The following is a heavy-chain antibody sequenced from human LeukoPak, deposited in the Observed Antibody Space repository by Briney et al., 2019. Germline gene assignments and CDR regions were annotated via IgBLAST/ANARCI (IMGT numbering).Heavy chain of an antibody. J-gene: IGHJ4*02. CDR2: ISGSGGST. Sequence: PGGSLRLSCVASGLTFSSYAMSWVRQAPGKGLEWVSAISGSGGSTYYADSVKGRFTISRDNSKNTLYLQMNSLRAEDTAVYYCAKLGGGSGSPYYWGQGTLVTVSS. D-gene: IGHD3-10*01. CDR3: AKLGGGSGSPYY. V-gene: IGHV3-23*01. CDR1: GLTFSSYA.